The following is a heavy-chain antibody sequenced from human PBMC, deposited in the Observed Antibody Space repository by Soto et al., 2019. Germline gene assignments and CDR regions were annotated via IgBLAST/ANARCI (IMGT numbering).Heavy chain of an antibody. V-gene: IGHV4-30-2*01. CDR2: IYHSGST. CDR3: ASFPSYGGNSGYYGMDV. J-gene: IGHJ6*02. Sequence: PSETLSLTCAASGGSISGGGHSWRWVRQPPGKGLEWIGYIYHSGSTYYNPSLKSRVTISVDRSKNQFSLKLSSVTAADTAVYYCASFPSYGGNSGYYGMDVWGQGTTVT. D-gene: IGHD2-21*02. CDR1: GGSISGGGHS.